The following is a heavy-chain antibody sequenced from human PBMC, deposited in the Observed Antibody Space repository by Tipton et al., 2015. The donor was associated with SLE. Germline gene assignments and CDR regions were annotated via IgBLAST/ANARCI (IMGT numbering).Heavy chain of an antibody. J-gene: IGHJ6*02. Sequence: QSGPEVKKPGASVKVSCKASGYAFTSYGISWVRQAPGQGLEWMGWISAYNGNTNYAQKLQGRVTMTTDTSTSTAYMELRSLRSDDTAVYYCARNKLGATTYYYYGMDVWGQGTTVTVSS. CDR2: ISAYNGNT. CDR3: ARNKLGATTYYYYGMDV. D-gene: IGHD1-26*01. V-gene: IGHV1-18*01. CDR1: GYAFTSYG.